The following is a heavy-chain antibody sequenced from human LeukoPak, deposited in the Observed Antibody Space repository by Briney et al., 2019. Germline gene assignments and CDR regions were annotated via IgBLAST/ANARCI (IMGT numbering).Heavy chain of an antibody. CDR3: LRGMDV. V-gene: IGHV3-7*01. CDR2: IKPDGSEK. CDR1: GFIFSSSW. J-gene: IGHJ6*02. Sequence: GGSLRLSCAASGFIFSSSWMNWVRQAPGKGLEWVANIKPDGSEKYYVDSVKGRFTISRDNAKNSVSLQMNSLRTEDTAVYYCLRGMDVWGQGTTGTVSS.